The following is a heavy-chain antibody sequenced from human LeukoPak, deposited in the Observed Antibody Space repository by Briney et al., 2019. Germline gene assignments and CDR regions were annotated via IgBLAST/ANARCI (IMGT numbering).Heavy chain of an antibody. CDR3: ARVRAAAGYDAFDI. J-gene: IGHJ3*02. CDR1: GFTFSSYT. CDR2: ISSSSSYI. Sequence: GGSLRLSCAASGFTFSSYTVNWVRQAPGKGLEWVSSISSSSSYIYYADPVKGRFTISRDNAKNSLYLQMNSLRAEDTAVYYCARVRAAAGYDAFDIWGQGTMVTVSS. D-gene: IGHD6-13*01. V-gene: IGHV3-21*06.